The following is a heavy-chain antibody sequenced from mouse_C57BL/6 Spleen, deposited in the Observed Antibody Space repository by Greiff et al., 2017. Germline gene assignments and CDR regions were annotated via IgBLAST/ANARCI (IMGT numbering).Heavy chain of an antibody. CDR2: IDPETGGT. V-gene: IGHV1-15*01. D-gene: IGHD1-1*01. CDR3: TRDGSRHYDYAMDY. Sequence: QVQLQQSGAELVRPGASVTLSCKASGYTFTDYEMHWVKQTPVHGLEWIGAIDPETGGTAYNQKVKGKAILTADKSSSTAYMELRSLTSEDSAVYYCTRDGSRHYDYAMDYWGQGTSVTVSS. CDR1: GYTFTDYE. J-gene: IGHJ4*01.